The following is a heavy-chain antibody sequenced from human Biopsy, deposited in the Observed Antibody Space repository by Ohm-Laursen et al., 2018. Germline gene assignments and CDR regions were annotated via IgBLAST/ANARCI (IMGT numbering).Heavy chain of an antibody. CDR3: ARQEFATSPLDY. Sequence: GTLSLTCIVTGGSISRSSYYWDWIRQPPGKGLEWIGSIYYSGSTYYNPSLKGRVTISADRSKNQFSLKLTSVTAADTAMYYCARQEFATSPLDYWGQGSLVTVSS. D-gene: IGHD3-10*01. V-gene: IGHV4-39*01. CDR2: IYYSGST. J-gene: IGHJ4*02. CDR1: GGSISRSSYY.